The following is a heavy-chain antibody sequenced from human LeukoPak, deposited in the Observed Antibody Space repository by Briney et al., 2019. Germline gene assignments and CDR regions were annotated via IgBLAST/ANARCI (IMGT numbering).Heavy chain of an antibody. J-gene: IGHJ4*02. CDR2: IWYDGNTK. CDR1: GFTLSAHG. D-gene: IGHD1-14*01. Sequence: PGGSLRLSCGASGFTLSAHGMHWVRQAPGKGLEWLAVIWYDGNTKYYSDSVKGRFTISRDSSKNTLYLEMNSLRAEDTAVYYCARDEVITFRLFDHWGQGTLVTVSS. CDR3: ARDEVITFRLFDH. V-gene: IGHV3-33*01.